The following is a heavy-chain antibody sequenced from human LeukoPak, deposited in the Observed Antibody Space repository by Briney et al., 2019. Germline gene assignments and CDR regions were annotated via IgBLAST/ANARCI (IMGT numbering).Heavy chain of an antibody. D-gene: IGHD2-21*01. CDR3: ARVKYGWGLYYFDY. CDR1: GFTFNDYY. Sequence: GGSLRLSCAASGFTFNDYYMSWIRQTPGEGLEWVSYISSSGDTLHYADSVKGRFTISRDNAKNPLYLQMNSLRAEDTAVYYCARVKYGWGLYYFDYWGQGTLVTVSS. J-gene: IGHJ4*02. V-gene: IGHV3-11*01. CDR2: ISSSGDTL.